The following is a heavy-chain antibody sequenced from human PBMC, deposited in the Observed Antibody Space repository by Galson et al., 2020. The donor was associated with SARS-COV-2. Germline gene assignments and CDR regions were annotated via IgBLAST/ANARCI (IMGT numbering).Heavy chain of an antibody. D-gene: IGHD3-3*01. J-gene: IGHJ6*03. Sequence: ASVKVSYKASGYSFTSNDINWVRQAPGQGLEWMGWMNPNSADTGYAQKFHGRVTMTRNTSISTAYMELSSLRSEDTAVYFCARGCYAYYAVWCGVSYSCIDFWGEGTTVTVCS. CDR2: MNPNSADT. V-gene: IGHV1-8*01. CDR3: ARGCYAYYAVWCGVSYSCIDF. CDR1: GYSFTSND.